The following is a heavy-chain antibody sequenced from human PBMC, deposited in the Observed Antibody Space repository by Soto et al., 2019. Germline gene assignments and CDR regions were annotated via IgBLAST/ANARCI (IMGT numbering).Heavy chain of an antibody. Sequence: PGESLKISCKGSGYSFTSYWIGWVRQMPGKGLEWMGIIYPGDSDTRYSPSFQGQVTISADKSISTAYLQWSSLKASDTAMYYCARGDIVVVPAARGYYYYGMDVWGQGTTVTVSS. CDR3: ARGDIVVVPAARGYYYYGMDV. V-gene: IGHV5-51*01. CDR1: GYSFTSYW. J-gene: IGHJ6*02. D-gene: IGHD2-2*01. CDR2: IYPGDSDT.